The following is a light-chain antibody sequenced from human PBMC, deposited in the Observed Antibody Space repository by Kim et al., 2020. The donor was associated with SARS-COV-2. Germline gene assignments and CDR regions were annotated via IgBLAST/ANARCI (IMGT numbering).Light chain of an antibody. CDR3: QVWDSSSDHPV. CDR1: NIGSKS. J-gene: IGLJ2*01. Sequence: PGNRARMTCGGNNIGSKSVHWYQQKPGQAPVLVIYYDSDRPSGIPERFSGSNSGNTATLTISRVEAGDEADYYCQVWDSSSDHPVFGGGTQLTVL. V-gene: IGLV3-21*04. CDR2: YDS.